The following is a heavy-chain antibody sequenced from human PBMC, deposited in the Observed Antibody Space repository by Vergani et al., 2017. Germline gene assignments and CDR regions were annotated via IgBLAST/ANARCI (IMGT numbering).Heavy chain of an antibody. CDR2: ISSSSSYI. CDR1: GFTFSSYS. D-gene: IGHD2-2*01. J-gene: IGHJ5*02. CDR3: ARDRYCSSTSCENWFDP. Sequence: EVQLVESGGGLVKPGGSLRLSCAASGFTFSSYSMNWVRQAPGKGLEWVSSISSSSSYIYYADSVKGRFTISRDNSKNTLYLQMNSLRAEDTAVYYCARDRYCSSTSCENWFDPWGQGTLVTVSS. V-gene: IGHV3-21*01.